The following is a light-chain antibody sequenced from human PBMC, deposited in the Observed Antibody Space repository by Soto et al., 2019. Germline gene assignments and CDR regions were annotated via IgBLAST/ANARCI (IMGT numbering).Light chain of an antibody. Sequence: EIVLTQSPCTLSLSPGERATLSCRASESVSSSYLAWYQHKPGQAPRLLISGASSRATGIPDRFSGSGSGTDFTLTISRLEPEDFAVYYCQQYGSSPTFGQGTTVEIK. CDR1: ESVSSSY. V-gene: IGKV3-20*01. CDR2: GAS. CDR3: QQYGSSPT. J-gene: IGKJ1*01.